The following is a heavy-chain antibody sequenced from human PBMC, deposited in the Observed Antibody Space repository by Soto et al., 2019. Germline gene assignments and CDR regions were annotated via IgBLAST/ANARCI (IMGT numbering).Heavy chain of an antibody. CDR3: ARGVNGDS. CDR1: GFSVGGNP. Sequence: EVKLVESGGGLMQPGGSLRLSCAASGFSVGGNPMTWVRQAPGKGLEWVASIHTGGSTFYADPVKGRFTISRDNSKNMVYLQMNSLTVGDTAMYLCARGVNGDSWGRGTLVTVSS. J-gene: IGHJ4*02. D-gene: IGHD2-8*01. CDR2: IHTGGST. V-gene: IGHV3-53*01.